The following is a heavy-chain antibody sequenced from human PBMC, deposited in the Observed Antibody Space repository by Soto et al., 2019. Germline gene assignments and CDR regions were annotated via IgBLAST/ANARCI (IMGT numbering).Heavy chain of an antibody. Sequence: ASVKVSCKASGYTFTSYGISWVRQAPGQGPEWMGWISAYNGNTNYAQKLQGRVTMTTDTSTSTAYMELRSLRSDDTAVYYCARSYYYDSSGYYLNNRAFDYWGQGXLVTVYS. V-gene: IGHV1-18*04. CDR1: GYTFTSYG. CDR3: ARSYYYDSSGYYLNNRAFDY. J-gene: IGHJ4*02. D-gene: IGHD3-22*01. CDR2: ISAYNGNT.